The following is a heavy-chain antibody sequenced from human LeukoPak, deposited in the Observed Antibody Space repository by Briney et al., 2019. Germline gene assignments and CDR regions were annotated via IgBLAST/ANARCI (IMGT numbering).Heavy chain of an antibody. CDR1: GFTFSSYA. V-gene: IGHV3-23*01. J-gene: IGHJ4*02. CDR3: AKFAGITIFGAPDY. CDR2: ISGSGGST. Sequence: GGSLRLSCAASGFTFSSYAMSWVRQAPGKGLEWVSAISGSGGSTYYADSVKGRFTISRDNSKNTLYLQMSSLRAEDTAVYYCAKFAGITIFGAPDYWGQGTLVTVSS. D-gene: IGHD3-3*01.